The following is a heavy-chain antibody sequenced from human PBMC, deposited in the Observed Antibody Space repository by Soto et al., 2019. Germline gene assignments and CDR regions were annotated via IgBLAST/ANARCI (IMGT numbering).Heavy chain of an antibody. V-gene: IGHV3-23*01. CDR3: AKTIRGGYSSSWYYFDY. Sequence: EVQLLESGGDLVQPGGSLRLSCAASGFTFTNYAMTWVRQAPGKGLEWVSTISGGGSITYYADSLKGRFTISRDNSKNTLYLQINSLRAEDTALYYCAKTIRGGYSSSWYYFDYWGQGTLVTVSS. CDR2: ISGGGSIT. D-gene: IGHD6-13*01. J-gene: IGHJ4*02. CDR1: GFTFTNYA.